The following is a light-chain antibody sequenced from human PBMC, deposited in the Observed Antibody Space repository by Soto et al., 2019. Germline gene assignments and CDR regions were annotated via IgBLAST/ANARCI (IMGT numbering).Light chain of an antibody. J-gene: IGLJ2*01. CDR3: QSYDSGLTVV. Sequence: QSVLTQPASVSGSPGQSITISCTGTSRDIGNYNYVSWYQHHPGKAPKLIIYEVTDRPSGVSDRFSASKTGTSASLVITGLQAEDEADYYCQSYDSGLTVVFGGGTKVTVL. V-gene: IGLV2-14*01. CDR2: EVT. CDR1: SRDIGNYNY.